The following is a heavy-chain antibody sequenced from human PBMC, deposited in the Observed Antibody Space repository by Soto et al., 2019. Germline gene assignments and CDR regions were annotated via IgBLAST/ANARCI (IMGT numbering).Heavy chain of an antibody. CDR1: GGSISSGGYY. CDR3: ARVGGVGATALDY. D-gene: IGHD1-26*01. J-gene: IGHJ4*02. V-gene: IGHV4-31*03. Sequence: QVQLQESGPGLVKPSQTLSLTCTVSGGSISSGGYYWNWIRQHPGKGLEWIGYIYYSASTYYNPSLKSRVTISVDTSKNQFSLKLSSVTAADTAVYYCARVGGVGATALDYWGQGTLVTFSS. CDR2: IYYSAST.